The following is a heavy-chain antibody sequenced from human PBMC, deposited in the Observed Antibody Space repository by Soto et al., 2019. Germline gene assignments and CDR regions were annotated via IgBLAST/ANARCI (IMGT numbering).Heavy chain of an antibody. J-gene: IGHJ6*01. Sequence: QVQLVQSGAEVKKPGSSVKVSCKTSGGTFRTSAISWVRQAPGQGLEWMGGIMPVFPTPDYAQKFQGRVIITADESTSTAYMELSSLRSEDTAVYYCARDKDRQHLGGNYYSIMDVWGQGTTVTVSS. CDR2: IMPVFPTP. V-gene: IGHV1-69*12. D-gene: IGHD3-3*02. CDR3: ARDKDRQHLGGNYYSIMDV. CDR1: GGTFRTSA.